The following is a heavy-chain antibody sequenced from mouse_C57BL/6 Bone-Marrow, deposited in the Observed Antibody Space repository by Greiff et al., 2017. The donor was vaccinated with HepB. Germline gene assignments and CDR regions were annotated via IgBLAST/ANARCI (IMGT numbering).Heavy chain of an antibody. CDR1: GFTFSDYG. D-gene: IGHD1-1*01. J-gene: IGHJ4*01. V-gene: IGHV5-17*01. CDR2: ISSGSSTI. Sequence: EVQRVESGGGLVKPGGSLKLSCAASGFTFSDYGMHWVRQAPEKGLEWVAYISSGSSTIYYADTVKGRFTISRDNAKNTLFLQMTSLRSEDTAMYYCARDGLDYYGSVMDYWGQGTSVTVSS. CDR3: ARDGLDYYGSVMDY.